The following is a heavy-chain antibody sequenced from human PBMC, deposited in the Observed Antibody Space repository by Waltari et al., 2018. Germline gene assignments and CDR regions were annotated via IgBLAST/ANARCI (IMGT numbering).Heavy chain of an antibody. CDR1: W. J-gene: IGHJ4*02. Sequence: WWSSLRKPPGKGLKWTGKVLDSGRTNYNPSFASRVTTSLATSTQQFARKMTSAAATHTALYYCARDRARGLYLDTWSQGLLVTVSP. D-gene: IGHD2-15*01. CDR2: VLDSGRT. CDR3: ARDRARGLYLDT. V-gene: IGHV4-4*02.